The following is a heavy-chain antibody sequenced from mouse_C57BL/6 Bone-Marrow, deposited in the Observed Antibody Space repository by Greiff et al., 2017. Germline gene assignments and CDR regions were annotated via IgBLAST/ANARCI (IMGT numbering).Heavy chain of an antibody. CDR2: IRNKANGYTT. CDR3: ARYEAALAY. J-gene: IGHJ3*01. D-gene: IGHD3-2*02. Sequence: EVKLVESGGGLVQPGGFTFTDYYMSWVRQPPGKALEWLGFIRNKANGYTTEYSASVKGRFTISRDNSQSILYLQMNALRAEDSATYYCARYEAALAYWGQGTLVTVSA. CDR1: FTFTDYY. V-gene: IGHV7-3*01.